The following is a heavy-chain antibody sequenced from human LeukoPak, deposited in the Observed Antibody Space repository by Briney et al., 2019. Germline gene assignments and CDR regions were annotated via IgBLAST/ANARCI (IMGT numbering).Heavy chain of an antibody. CDR3: ARDPIGAAATGHPTDY. CDR1: GGTFSSYA. D-gene: IGHD6-13*01. J-gene: IGHJ4*02. CDR2: IIPILGIA. V-gene: IGHV1-69*04. Sequence: SVKVSCKASGGTFSSYAISWVRQAPGQGLEWMGRIIPILGIANYAQKFQGRVTITTDKSTSTAYMELSSLRSEDTAVYYCARDPIGAAATGHPTDYWGQGTLVTVSS.